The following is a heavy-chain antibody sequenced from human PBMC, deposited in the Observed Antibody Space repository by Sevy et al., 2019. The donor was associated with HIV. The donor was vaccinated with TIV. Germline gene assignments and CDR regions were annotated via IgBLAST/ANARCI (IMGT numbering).Heavy chain of an antibody. CDR2: INTSGST. D-gene: IGHD7-27*01. V-gene: IGHV4-4*07. Sequence: SETLSLTCTVSGDSFSSYFWAWIRQPAGKGLEWIGRINTSGSTNYNPSLKSRVTMSADTSKIQCSLKGTSLTAADTGIYFCARSNWVTATNGFSKSYYFDYWGQGSLVTVSS. CDR1: GDSFSSYF. CDR3: ARSNWVTATNGFSKSYYFDY. J-gene: IGHJ4*02.